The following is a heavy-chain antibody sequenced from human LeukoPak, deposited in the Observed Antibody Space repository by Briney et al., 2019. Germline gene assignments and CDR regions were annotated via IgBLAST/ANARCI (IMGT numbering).Heavy chain of an antibody. V-gene: IGHV3-7*01. CDR1: GFTFSSYA. J-gene: IGHJ4*02. CDR2: IKQDGSEK. Sequence: GGSLRLSCAASGFTFSSYAMSWVRQAPGKGLEWVANIKQDGSEKYYVDSVKGRFTISRDNAKNSLYLQMNSLRAEDTAVYYCARYKMGHDYSNYYFDYWGQGTLVTVSS. D-gene: IGHD4-11*01. CDR3: ARYKMGHDYSNYYFDY.